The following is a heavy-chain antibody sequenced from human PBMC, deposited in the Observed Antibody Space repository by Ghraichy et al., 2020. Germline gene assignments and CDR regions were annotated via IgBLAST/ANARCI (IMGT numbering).Heavy chain of an antibody. D-gene: IGHD3-3*01. CDR3: ATVPREWPPRYWFDP. CDR1: GYTLTELS. CDR2: FDPDDGET. J-gene: IGHJ5*02. Sequence: ASVKVSCKVSGYTLTELSMHWVRQAPGKGLEWMGGFDPDDGETIYAQKFQGRVTMTEDTSTDTAYMELSSLRSEDTAVYYCATVPREWPPRYWFDPWGQGTLVTVSS. V-gene: IGHV1-24*01.